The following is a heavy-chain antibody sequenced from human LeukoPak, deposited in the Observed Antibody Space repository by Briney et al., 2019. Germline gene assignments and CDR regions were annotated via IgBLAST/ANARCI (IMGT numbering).Heavy chain of an antibody. CDR1: GFTFSRYW. V-gene: IGHV3-74*01. J-gene: IGHJ4*02. CDR2: IKGDGTIT. Sequence: GGSLRLSCVVSGFTFSRYWMHWVRQAPGKGLVWVSRIKGDGTITHYADSVKGRFTISRDNAKNSLYLQMNSLRAEDTAEYYCARTPSYQLLPYYFDYWGQGTLVTVSS. CDR3: ARTPSYQLLPYYFDY. D-gene: IGHD2-2*01.